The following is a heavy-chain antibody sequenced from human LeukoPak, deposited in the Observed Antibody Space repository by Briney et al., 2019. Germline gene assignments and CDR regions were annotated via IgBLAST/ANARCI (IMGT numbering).Heavy chain of an antibody. CDR1: GGTFSSYA. CDR2: IIPILGIA. V-gene: IGHV1-69*04. Sequence: ASVKVSCKASGGTFSSYAISWVRQAPGQGLEWMGRIIPILGIANYAQKFQGRVTITADKSTSTAYMELSSLRSEDTAVYSCARSPGVNGYYFFDSWGQGILVTVSS. CDR3: ARSPGVNGYYFFDS. J-gene: IGHJ4*02. D-gene: IGHD5-24*01.